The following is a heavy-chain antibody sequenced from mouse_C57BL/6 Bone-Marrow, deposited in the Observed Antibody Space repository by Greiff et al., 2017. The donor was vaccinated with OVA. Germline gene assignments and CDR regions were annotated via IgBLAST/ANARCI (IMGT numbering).Heavy chain of an antibody. CDR3: PIYDGSFAY. J-gene: IGHJ3*01. V-gene: IGHV14-1*01. CDR1: GFNITDYY. Sequence: VQLQQSGAELVRPGASVKLSCTASGFNITDYYMHWVKQRPEQGLEWIGRIDPEDGDTEYAPKFQGKATMTADTSSNTAYLQLSSLTSEDTAVYYCPIYDGSFAYWGQGTLVTVSA. D-gene: IGHD2-3*01. CDR2: IDPEDGDT.